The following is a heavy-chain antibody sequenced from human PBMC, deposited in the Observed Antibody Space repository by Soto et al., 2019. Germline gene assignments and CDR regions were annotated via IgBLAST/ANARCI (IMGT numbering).Heavy chain of an antibody. CDR3: AKDRDPDGIWTFDS. Sequence: GGSLRLSCTASGFTFRTFTMNWVRQAPGKGLEWVSGIIGGDGDKFYSDSVKGRFTISRDNSKDMLFLQMNSLRVDDTAVYYCAKDRDPDGIWTFDSWGQGTLVTVSS. CDR1: GFTFRTFT. D-gene: IGHD3-9*01. CDR2: IIGGDGDK. V-gene: IGHV3-23*01. J-gene: IGHJ5*01.